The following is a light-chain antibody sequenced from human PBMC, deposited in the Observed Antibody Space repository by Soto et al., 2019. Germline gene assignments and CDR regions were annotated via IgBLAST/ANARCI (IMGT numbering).Light chain of an antibody. Sequence: DIQMTQSPSTLSASVGDRVTITCRPSQSISSWLAWYKQKPGKAPKLLIYKASSLESGVPSRFSGSGSGTEFTLTISSLQPDDLATYYCQQYNGTFGQGTKV. CDR3: QQYNGT. CDR2: KAS. CDR1: QSISSW. J-gene: IGKJ1*01. V-gene: IGKV1-5*03.